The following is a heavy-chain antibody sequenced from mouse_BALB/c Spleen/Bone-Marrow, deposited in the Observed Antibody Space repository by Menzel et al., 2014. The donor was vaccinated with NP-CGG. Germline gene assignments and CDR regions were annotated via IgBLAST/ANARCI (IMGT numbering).Heavy chain of an antibody. CDR1: GFTFSNYG. J-gene: IGHJ4*01. D-gene: IGHD1-3*01. V-gene: IGHV5-6*01. CDR3: ARLTPDYAMDY. CDR2: ISSGGSYT. Sequence: EVKLVESGGDLVKPGGSLKLSCAASGFTFSNYGMSWVRQTPDKRLEWVATISSGGSYTYFPDSVKGRFTISRDNAKNXXXXXXNSLKSEDAAMYYCARLTPDYAMDYWGQGTSVTVSS.